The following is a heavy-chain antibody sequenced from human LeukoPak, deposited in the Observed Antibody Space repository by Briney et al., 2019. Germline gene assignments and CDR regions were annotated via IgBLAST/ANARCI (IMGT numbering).Heavy chain of an antibody. D-gene: IGHD2-2*01. CDR2: IKQDGSEK. V-gene: IGHV3-7*01. CDR1: GFTFSGYW. CDR3: AREGKDCSRTSCYLYAHFDY. Sequence: GSLRPSCAAPGFTFSGYWMSWVRQAPGKGLEWLANIKQDGSEKYYVDFVKGRFTIFRDNAKKSLYLQMNSLRAEDTAVYYCAREGKDCSRTSCYLYAHFDYWGQGTLVTVSS. J-gene: IGHJ4*02.